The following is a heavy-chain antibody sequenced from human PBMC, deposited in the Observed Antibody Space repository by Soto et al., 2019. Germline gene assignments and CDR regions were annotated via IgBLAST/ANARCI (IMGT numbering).Heavy chain of an antibody. Sequence: QVRLQESGPGLVKPSQTLSLTCTVSGGSVSSGGFYWNWIRQHPGKGLEWIGYMYNDGRTEYNPSLKSRVSISVDTPKNQFSLKVMSVTVADTAVYYCTREAGYWGQGILVPASS. J-gene: IGHJ4*02. CDR1: GGSVSSGGFY. CDR3: TREAGY. D-gene: IGHD6-25*01. CDR2: MYNDGRT. V-gene: IGHV4-31*03.